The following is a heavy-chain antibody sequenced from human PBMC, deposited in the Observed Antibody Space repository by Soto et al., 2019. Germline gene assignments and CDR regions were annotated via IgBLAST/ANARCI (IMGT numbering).Heavy chain of an antibody. CDR2: IYYSGST. J-gene: IGHJ6*02. V-gene: IGHV4-59*01. Sequence: SETLSLTCTVSGGSISSYYWSWIRQPPGKGLEWIGYIYYSGSTNYNPSLKSRVTISVDTSKNQFPLKLSSVTAADTAVYYCARAIAAAAQSVVYYYYYGMDVWGQGTTVTVSS. CDR3: ARAIAAAAQSVVYYYYYGMDV. CDR1: GGSISSYY. D-gene: IGHD6-13*01.